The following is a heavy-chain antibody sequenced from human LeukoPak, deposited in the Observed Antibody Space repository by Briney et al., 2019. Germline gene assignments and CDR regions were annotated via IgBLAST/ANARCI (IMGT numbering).Heavy chain of an antibody. D-gene: IGHD2-21*01. J-gene: IGHJ3*02. V-gene: IGHV3-30-3*01. CDR1: GFTFSTYF. CDR2: IASDGSHT. Sequence: GGSPRLSCAASGFTFSTYFMHWVRQAPGKGLEWVADIASDGSHTFYVESVKGRFTISRDNSKNTLYLQMNGLRAEDTAVYFCARERQDTILHSGAFDIWGQGTMVTVSS. CDR3: ARERQDTILHSGAFDI.